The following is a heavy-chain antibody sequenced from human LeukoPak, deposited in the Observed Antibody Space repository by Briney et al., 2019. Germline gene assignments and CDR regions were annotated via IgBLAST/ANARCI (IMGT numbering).Heavy chain of an antibody. J-gene: IGHJ4*02. D-gene: IGHD1-7*01. CDR1: VGSISSFY. V-gene: IGHV4-59*12. Sequence: SETLSLTCTVSVGSISSFYWSWIRQPPGKGLEWIGHIYYSGSTNYNPSLKSRVTISVDTSKNQFSLKLSSVTAADTAVYYCARVRRNYERACDYWGQGTLVTVSS. CDR2: IYYSGST. CDR3: ARVRRNYERACDY.